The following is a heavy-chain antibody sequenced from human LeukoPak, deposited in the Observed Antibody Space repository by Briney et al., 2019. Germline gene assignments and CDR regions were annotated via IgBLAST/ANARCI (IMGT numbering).Heavy chain of an antibody. Sequence: GGSLRLSCAASGFTFSSYGMHWVRQAPGKGLEWVAVISYDGSNKYYADSVKGRFTISRDNSKNTLYLQMDSLRAEDTAKYYCAKSLLTTASGTGRAFDIWGQGTMVTVSA. CDR1: GFTFSSYG. V-gene: IGHV3-30*18. CDR2: ISYDGSNK. D-gene: IGHD1-26*01. CDR3: AKSLLTTASGTGRAFDI. J-gene: IGHJ3*02.